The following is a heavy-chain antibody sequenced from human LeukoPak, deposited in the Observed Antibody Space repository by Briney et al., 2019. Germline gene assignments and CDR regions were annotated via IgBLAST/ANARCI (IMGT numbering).Heavy chain of an antibody. J-gene: IGHJ4*02. Sequence: SQTLSLTCDISGDSVSSNSAAWNWLRQSPSRGLEWLGRTYYRSKWSNDYAVSVESRIIISPDTSKNQFSLQLSSVTPEDTAVYYCARKVDIVGVTAVNFDYWGQGTLVTVSS. CDR2: TYYRSKWSN. CDR1: GDSVSSNSAA. CDR3: ARKVDIVGVTAVNFDY. D-gene: IGHD2-21*02. V-gene: IGHV6-1*01.